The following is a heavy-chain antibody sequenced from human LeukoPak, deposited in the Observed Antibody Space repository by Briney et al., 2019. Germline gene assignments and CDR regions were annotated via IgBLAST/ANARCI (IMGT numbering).Heavy chain of an antibody. Sequence: PGGSLRLSCTASGFTFSSYRMHWVRQAPGKGLELVAIIWNDGSNEYYADSVKGRFTISRDNSKNTLYLQMNSLRVEDTAVFYCARDREAAADLGYWGQGTLVTVSS. CDR2: IWNDGSNE. J-gene: IGHJ4*02. CDR1: GFTFSSYR. CDR3: ARDREAAADLGY. V-gene: IGHV3-33*01. D-gene: IGHD6-13*01.